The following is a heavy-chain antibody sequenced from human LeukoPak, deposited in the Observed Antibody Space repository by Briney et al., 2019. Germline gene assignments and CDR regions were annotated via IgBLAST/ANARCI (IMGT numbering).Heavy chain of an antibody. V-gene: IGHV3-43*02. J-gene: IGHJ3*02. CDR1: GFTFDDYA. CDR3: AKDFYYDNSGYYGAFDI. D-gene: IGHD3-22*01. CDR2: MGGNGGRT. Sequence: GGCLRLSCAASGFTFDDYAMDWVRQAPGKGLEWVSLMGGNGGRTYYADSVKGRFTISRDNSKNSLYLQMNSLRTEDTALYYCAKDFYYDNSGYYGAFDIWGQGTMVTVSS.